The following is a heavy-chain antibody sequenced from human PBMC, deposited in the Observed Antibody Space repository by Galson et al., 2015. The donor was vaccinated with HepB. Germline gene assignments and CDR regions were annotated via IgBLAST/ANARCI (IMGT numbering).Heavy chain of an antibody. Sequence: SETLSLTCTVSGGSISSSSYYWGWIRQPPGKGLGWIGSIYYSGSTYYNPSLKSRVTISVDTSKNQFSLKLSSVTAADTAVYYCARLSIAVAAQFDPWGQGTLVTVSS. CDR2: IYYSGST. CDR1: GGSISSSSYY. V-gene: IGHV4-39*01. D-gene: IGHD6-19*01. J-gene: IGHJ5*02. CDR3: ARLSIAVAAQFDP.